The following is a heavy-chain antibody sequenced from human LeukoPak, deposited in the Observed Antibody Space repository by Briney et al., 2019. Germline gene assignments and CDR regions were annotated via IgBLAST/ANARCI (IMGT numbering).Heavy chain of an antibody. J-gene: IGHJ5*02. CDR3: AREGIAAAGTVVPFDP. Sequence: GPQWKVSCKASGGTSSSYAISWVRQAPGQGLEWMGGIIPIFGTANYAQKFQGRVTITTDESTSTAYMELSSLRSEDTAVYYCAREGIAAAGTVVPFDPWGQGTLVTVSS. D-gene: IGHD6-13*01. CDR2: IIPIFGTA. V-gene: IGHV1-69*13. CDR1: GGTSSSYA.